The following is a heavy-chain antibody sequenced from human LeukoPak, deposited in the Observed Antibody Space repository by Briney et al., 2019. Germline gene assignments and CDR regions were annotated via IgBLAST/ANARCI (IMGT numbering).Heavy chain of an antibody. CDR3: ARGGGVSYGDYEDNWFDP. D-gene: IGHD4-17*01. CDR1: GFTFSSYE. CDR2: ISSSGSTI. Sequence: GGSLRLSCAASGFTFSSYEMNWVRQAPGKGLEWVSYISSSGSTIYYADSVKGRFTISRDNAKNSLYLQMNSLRAEDTAVYYCARGGGVSYGDYEDNWFDPWGQGTLVTVSS. V-gene: IGHV3-48*03. J-gene: IGHJ5*02.